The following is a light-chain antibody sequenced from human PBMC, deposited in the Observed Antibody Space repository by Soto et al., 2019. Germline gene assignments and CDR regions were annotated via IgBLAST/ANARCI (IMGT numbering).Light chain of an antibody. CDR2: AAS. CDR3: QQYNNWPLS. Sequence: EIVMTQSPATLSVSPGEGATLACRASQSVSNKLVWYQQKPGQAPRPLIYAASTRATGIPARFSGSGSGTEFTLTISSLQSEDFAVYYCQQYNNWPLSFGQGTKVDI. J-gene: IGKJ1*01. V-gene: IGKV3-15*01. CDR1: QSVSNK.